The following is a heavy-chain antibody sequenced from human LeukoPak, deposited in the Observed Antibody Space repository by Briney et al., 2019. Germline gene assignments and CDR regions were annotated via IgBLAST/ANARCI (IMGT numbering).Heavy chain of an antibody. Sequence: PGGSLRLSCAASGFSFSDHWMTWVRQAPGEGLEWVANIKQDGSETYYVDSVRGRFTISRDNAKNSLYLQMNSLRAEDTAIYYCARDPYDRGGYGAFDLWGLGTTITVSS. CDR3: ARDPYDRGGYGAFDL. J-gene: IGHJ3*01. CDR1: GFSFSDHW. D-gene: IGHD3-22*01. V-gene: IGHV3-7*01. CDR2: IKQDGSET.